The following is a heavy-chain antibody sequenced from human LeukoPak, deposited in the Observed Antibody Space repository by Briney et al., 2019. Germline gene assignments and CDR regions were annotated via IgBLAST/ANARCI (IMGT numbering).Heavy chain of an antibody. V-gene: IGHV3-7*01. CDR2: IKQDGSEK. J-gene: IGHJ4*02. CDR3: ARRYCRSTNCYAFDY. Sequence: GGSLRLSCAASGFTFSSYWMSWVRQAPGKGLEWVANIKQDGSEKYYVDSVKGRFTISRDNAEKSLYLLMNSLRAEDTAMYYCARRYCRSTNCYAFDYWGQGTLVTVSP. D-gene: IGHD2-2*01. CDR1: GFTFSSYW.